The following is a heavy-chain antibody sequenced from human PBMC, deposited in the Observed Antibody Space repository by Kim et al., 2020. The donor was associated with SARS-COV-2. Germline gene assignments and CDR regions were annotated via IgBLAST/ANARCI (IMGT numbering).Heavy chain of an antibody. J-gene: IGHJ4*02. CDR1: GFTFDDYA. Sequence: GGSLRLSCAASGFTFDDYAMHWVRQAPGKGLEWVSLISGDGSSTYYVDSVKGRFTISRDNSKNSLFLQMNSLITEDPALYYCAKDLAAAGIPLWGKGTLV. D-gene: IGHD6-13*01. V-gene: IGHV3-43*02. CDR2: ISGDGSST. CDR3: AKDLAAAGIPL.